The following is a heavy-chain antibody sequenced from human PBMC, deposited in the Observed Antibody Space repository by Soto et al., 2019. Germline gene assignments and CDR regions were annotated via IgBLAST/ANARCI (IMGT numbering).Heavy chain of an antibody. CDR2: INPSGGST. CDR3: ARVPEMTTVTTFHYGMDV. D-gene: IGHD4-17*01. V-gene: IGHV1-46*01. Sequence: ASVKVSCKASGYTFTSYYMHWVRRAPGQGLEWMGIINPSGGSTSYAQKFQGRVTMTRDTSTSTVYMELSSLRSEDTAVYYCARVPEMTTVTTFHYGMDVWGQGTTVTVSS. J-gene: IGHJ6*02. CDR1: GYTFTSYY.